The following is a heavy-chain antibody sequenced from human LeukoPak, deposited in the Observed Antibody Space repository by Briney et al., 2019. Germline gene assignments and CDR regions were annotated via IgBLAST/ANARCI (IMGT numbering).Heavy chain of an antibody. CDR1: GYTFTSYY. D-gene: IGHD3-22*01. V-gene: IGHV1-46*01. CDR3: ARDAYYYDSSGYSTFDY. Sequence: ASVKVSCKASGYTFTSYYMHWVRQAPGQGLEWMGIINPSGGSASYAQKFQGRVTMTRDTSTSTAYMELSSLRSEDTAVYYCARDAYYYDSSGYSTFDYWGQGTLVTVSS. CDR2: INPSGGSA. J-gene: IGHJ4*02.